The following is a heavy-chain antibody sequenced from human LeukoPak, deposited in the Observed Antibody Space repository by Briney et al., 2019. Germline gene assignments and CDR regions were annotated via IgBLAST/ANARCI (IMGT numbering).Heavy chain of an antibody. V-gene: IGHV1-18*01. Sequence: ASVTVSCTASGYTFTSYGISWVRQAPGQGLEWMGWISAYNGNTNYAQKLQGRVTMTTDTSTSTAYMELRSLRSDDTAVYYCARDRPPTVTTLYYYYGMDVWGQGTTVTVSS. CDR3: ARDRPPTVTTLYYYYGMDV. CDR2: ISAYNGNT. J-gene: IGHJ6*02. D-gene: IGHD4-17*01. CDR1: GYTFTSYG.